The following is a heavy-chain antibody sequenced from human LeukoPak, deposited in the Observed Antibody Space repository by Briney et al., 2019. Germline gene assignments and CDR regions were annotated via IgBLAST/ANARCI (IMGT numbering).Heavy chain of an antibody. CDR3: ARHINSGSYSPIDY. CDR2: IYYSGST. J-gene: IGHJ4*02. CDR1: GGSISSSNW. D-gene: IGHD1-26*01. Sequence: PSETLSLTCAVSGGSISSSNWWSWIRQPPGKGLEWIGSIYYSGSTYYNPSLKSRVTISVDTSKNQFSLKLSSVTAADTAVYYCARHINSGSYSPIDYWGQGTLVTVSS. V-gene: IGHV4-39*01.